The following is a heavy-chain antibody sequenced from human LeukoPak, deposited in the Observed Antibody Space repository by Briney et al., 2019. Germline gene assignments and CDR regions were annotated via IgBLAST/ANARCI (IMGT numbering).Heavy chain of an antibody. J-gene: IGHJ4*02. D-gene: IGHD4-17*01. CDR3: ARGVVFLGGDYGFDY. Sequence: PSETLSLTCAVSGYSISSGYYWGWIRQPPGKGLEWVAIIKQDGSEKYYVDSVKGRFTVSRDNAKNSLYLQMSSLRAEDTAVYYCARGVVFLGGDYGFDYWGQGTLVTVSS. CDR2: IKQDGSEK. CDR1: GYSISSGYY. V-gene: IGHV3-7*01.